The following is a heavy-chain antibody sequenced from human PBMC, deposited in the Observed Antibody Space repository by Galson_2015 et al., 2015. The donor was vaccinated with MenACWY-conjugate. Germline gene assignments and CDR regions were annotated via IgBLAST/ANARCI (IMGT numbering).Heavy chain of an antibody. J-gene: IGHJ4*02. CDR3: AREGNSGWSVGGDY. CDR2: ISSSSSYI. D-gene: IGHD6-19*01. Sequence: SLRLSCAASGFTFSSYSMNWVRQAPGKGLEWVSSISSSSSYIYYADSVKGRFTISRDNAKNSLYLQMNSLRAEDMAVYYCAREGNSGWSVGGDYWGQGTLVTVSS. CDR1: GFTFSSYS. V-gene: IGHV3-21*01.